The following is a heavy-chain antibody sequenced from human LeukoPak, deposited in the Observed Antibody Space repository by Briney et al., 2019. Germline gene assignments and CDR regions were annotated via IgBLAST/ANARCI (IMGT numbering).Heavy chain of an antibody. CDR2: SSGSGSIT. CDR1: GFTSSSYV. CDR3: AKDLSSGYYDAFDI. J-gene: IGHJ3*02. V-gene: IGHV3-23*01. D-gene: IGHD3-22*01. Sequence: GGSLRLSCAASGFTSSSYVMSWVRQAPGKGLEWVSASSGSGSITYYADSVKGRFTIPRDNSNNTLYLQMNRLRAEDTAVYYCAKDLSSGYYDAFDIWGQGTMVTVSS.